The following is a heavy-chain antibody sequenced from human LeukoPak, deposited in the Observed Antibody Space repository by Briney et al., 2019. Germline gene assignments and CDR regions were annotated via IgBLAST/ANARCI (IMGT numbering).Heavy chain of an antibody. Sequence: PGGSLRLSCAPSGFTFSSYSMNWVRQAPGKGLDWVSSISSSSSYIYYADSVKGRFTISRDNAKNSLYLQMNSLRAEDTAVYSCARRYSLPDGFDYWGQGTLVTVSS. V-gene: IGHV3-21*01. CDR1: GFTFSSYS. J-gene: IGHJ4*02. CDR2: ISSSSSYI. D-gene: IGHD2-2*01. CDR3: ARRYSLPDGFDY.